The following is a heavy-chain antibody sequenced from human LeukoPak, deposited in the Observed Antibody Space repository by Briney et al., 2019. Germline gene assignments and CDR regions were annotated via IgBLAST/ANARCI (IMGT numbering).Heavy chain of an antibody. CDR2: MNPNSGNT. CDR3: ARPYCSSTSCLDFDP. CDR1: GYTFTSYD. Sequence: ASVKVSCKASGYTFTSYDINWVRQATGQGPEWMGWMNPNSGNTGYAQKFQGRVTMTRNTSISTAYMELSSLRSEDTAVYYCARPYCSSTSCLDFDPWGQGTLVTVSS. V-gene: IGHV1-8*01. D-gene: IGHD2-2*01. J-gene: IGHJ5*02.